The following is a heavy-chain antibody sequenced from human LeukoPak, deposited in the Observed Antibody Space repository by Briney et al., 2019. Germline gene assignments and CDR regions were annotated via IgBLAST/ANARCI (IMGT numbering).Heavy chain of an antibody. CDR3: ARGQVRQWLAVPFDD. Sequence: VKVSCKASGGDFSNYGISWVRQAPGQGLEWMGGIIPVFGTTKYAQKFQGRVTITADESTSTAYMEVSSLRFEDTAVYYCARGQVRQWLAVPFDDWGQGTLVTVSS. D-gene: IGHD6-19*01. J-gene: IGHJ4*02. CDR2: IIPVFGTT. CDR1: GGDFSNYG. V-gene: IGHV1-69*13.